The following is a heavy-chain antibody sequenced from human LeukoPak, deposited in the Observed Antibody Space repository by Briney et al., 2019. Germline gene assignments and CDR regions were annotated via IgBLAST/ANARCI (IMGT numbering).Heavy chain of an antibody. Sequence: HSGGSLRLSGAASGFTFSSYWMICFRRAPGNRLDCVANIKQDGSEKYYVDSVKGRFTISRDNAKNSLYLQMNSLRAEDTAVYYCARDDPYDSDAFDIWGQGTMVTVSS. V-gene: IGHV3-7*01. CDR2: IKQDGSEK. CDR1: GFTFSSYW. CDR3: ARDDPYDSDAFDI. J-gene: IGHJ3*02. D-gene: IGHD2-15*01.